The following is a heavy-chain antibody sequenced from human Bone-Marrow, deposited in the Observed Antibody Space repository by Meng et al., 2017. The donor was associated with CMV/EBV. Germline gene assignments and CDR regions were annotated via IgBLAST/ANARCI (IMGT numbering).Heavy chain of an antibody. CDR2: INPNSGDT. CDR1: GYTFTGDY. Sequence: ASVKVSCKASGYTFTGDYMHWVRQAPGQGLEWMGLINPNSGDTTFAQKFQGRVTMTRDTSISTAYMELSSLRSDDTAVYYCARDCSSSGCAPEVLYYYYYYGMDVWGQETTVTVSS. V-gene: IGHV1-2*02. CDR3: ARDCSSSGCAPEVLYYYYYYGMDV. J-gene: IGHJ6*02. D-gene: IGHD2-2*01.